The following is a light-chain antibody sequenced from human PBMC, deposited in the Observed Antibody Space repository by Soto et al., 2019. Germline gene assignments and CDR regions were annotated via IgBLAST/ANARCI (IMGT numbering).Light chain of an antibody. Sequence: EVMLTQSPGTLSLSPGERATLSCRASQSVSSNYLAWYQQKSGQAPRLLIYGASNRATGLPDRFSGSGSGTDFAPTTRRLEPEDLAVYYCQQYDTSPRTFGQGTKVEFK. V-gene: IGKV3-20*01. J-gene: IGKJ1*01. CDR1: QSVSSNY. CDR2: GAS. CDR3: QQYDTSPRT.